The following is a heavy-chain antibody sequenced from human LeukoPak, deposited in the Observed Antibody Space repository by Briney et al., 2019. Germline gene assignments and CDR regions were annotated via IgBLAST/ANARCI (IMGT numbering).Heavy chain of an antibody. Sequence: TTSETLSLTCTVSGNSISSYYWSWIRQPAGKGLEWIGRIYTSGSTNYNPSLKSRVTMSVDASKNQFSLNLSSVTAADTAFYYCARETTGLARYFDYWGQGTLVTVSS. D-gene: IGHD4-11*01. J-gene: IGHJ4*02. CDR3: ARETTGLARYFDY. V-gene: IGHV4-4*07. CDR2: IYTSGST. CDR1: GNSISSYY.